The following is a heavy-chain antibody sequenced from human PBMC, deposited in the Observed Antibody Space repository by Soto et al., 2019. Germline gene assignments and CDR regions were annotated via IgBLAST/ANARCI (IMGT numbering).Heavy chain of an antibody. J-gene: IGHJ6*02. Sequence: ASVKVSCKASGYTFTSYGISWVRQAPGQGLEWMGWISAYNGNTNYAQKLQGRVTMTTDTSTSTAYMELRSLRSDDTAVYYCARDRGIVGATVYFGMDVWGQGTTVTVSS. V-gene: IGHV1-18*01. CDR2: ISAYNGNT. D-gene: IGHD1-26*01. CDR1: GYTFTSYG. CDR3: ARDRGIVGATVYFGMDV.